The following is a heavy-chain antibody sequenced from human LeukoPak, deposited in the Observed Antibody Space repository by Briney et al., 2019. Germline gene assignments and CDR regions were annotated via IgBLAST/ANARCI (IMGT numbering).Heavy chain of an antibody. CDR3: AELGITMIGGV. Sequence: PGGSLRLSSVASGFTLSSYNMNWVRQAPGKGLEWVSYISSSGSTIYYADSVKGRFTISRDNAKNSLYLQMNSLRAEDTAVYYCAELGITMIGGVWGKGTTVTISS. V-gene: IGHV3-48*04. J-gene: IGHJ6*04. D-gene: IGHD3-10*02. CDR2: ISSSGSTI. CDR1: GFTLSSYN.